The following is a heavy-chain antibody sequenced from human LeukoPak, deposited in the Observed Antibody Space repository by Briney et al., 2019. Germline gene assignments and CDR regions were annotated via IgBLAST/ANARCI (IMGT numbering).Heavy chain of an antibody. CDR3: ARGGSSWSPRGWFDP. CDR2: IFHTGST. D-gene: IGHD6-13*01. CDR1: GDSISSGNY. J-gene: IGHJ5*02. Sequence: SETLSLTCTVSGDSISSGNYWGWIRQPPGKGLEWIGSIFHTGSTYFNLSLKSRVTISVDTSKNQFSLRLSSVTAADTAVYYCARGGSSWSPRGWFDPWGQGTLVTVSS. V-gene: IGHV4-38-2*02.